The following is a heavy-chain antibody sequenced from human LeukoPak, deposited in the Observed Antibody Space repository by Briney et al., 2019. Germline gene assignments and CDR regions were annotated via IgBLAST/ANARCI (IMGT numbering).Heavy chain of an antibody. J-gene: IGHJ4*02. CDR1: GFTFDDYA. V-gene: IGHV3-9*01. Sequence: GRSLRLSCAASGFTFDDYAMHWVRQAPGKGLEWVSGISWNRGSIGYADSVKGRFTISRDNAKNSLYLQMNGLRAEDTAVYYCARDRTNYYDSSGYSDYWGQGTLVTVSS. CDR3: ARDRTNYYDSSGYSDY. D-gene: IGHD3-22*01. CDR2: ISWNRGSI.